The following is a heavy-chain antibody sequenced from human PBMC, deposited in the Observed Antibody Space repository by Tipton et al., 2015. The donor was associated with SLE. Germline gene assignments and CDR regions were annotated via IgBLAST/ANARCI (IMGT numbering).Heavy chain of an antibody. J-gene: IGHJ6*03. CDR3: ARSNYDFWSGYYYYMDV. CDR1: GGSISSYY. D-gene: IGHD3-3*01. CDR2: IYYSGTT. Sequence: TLSLTCTVSGGSISSYYWSWIRQPPGKELEWIGYIYYSGTTSYNPSLKSRVTISVDTSKNQFSLKLTSVTAADTAVYYCARSNYDFWSGYYYYMDVWGEGTTVTVSS. V-gene: IGHV4-59*01.